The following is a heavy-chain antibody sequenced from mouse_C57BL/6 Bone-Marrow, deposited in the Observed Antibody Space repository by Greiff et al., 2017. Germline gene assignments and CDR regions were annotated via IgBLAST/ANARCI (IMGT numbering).Heavy chain of an antibody. J-gene: IGHJ3*01. D-gene: IGHD1-1*01. V-gene: IGHV1-64*01. CDR3: ARGGSTTTVGWFAY. CDR1: GYTFTSYW. CDR2: IHPNSGST. Sequence: QVQLQQPGAELVKPGASVKLSCKASGYTFTSYWMHWVQQRPGQGLEWIGMIHPNSGSTNYNEKFKSKATLTVDKSSSTAYMQLSSLTSEDSAVYDWARGGSTTTVGWFAYWGQGTLVTVSA.